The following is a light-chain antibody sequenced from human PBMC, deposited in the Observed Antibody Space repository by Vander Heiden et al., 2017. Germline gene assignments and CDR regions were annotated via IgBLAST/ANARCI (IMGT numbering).Light chain of an antibody. V-gene: IGKV2-28*01. CDR1: QSLLHSNGYNY. Sequence: DIVMTQSPLSLPVTPGEPASISCRSSQSLLHSNGYNYLDWYLQKPGQSPQLLIYWGSKRAYGVPDRFSGSGSGTDFTLKSSRGEAEDVGVYYGRQDLQTKTFGQGTRLEIK. CDR3: RQDLQTKT. J-gene: IGKJ5*01. CDR2: WGS.